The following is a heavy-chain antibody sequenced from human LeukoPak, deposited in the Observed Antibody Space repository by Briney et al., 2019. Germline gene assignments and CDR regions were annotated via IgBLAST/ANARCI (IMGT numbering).Heavy chain of an antibody. J-gene: IGHJ4*02. V-gene: IGHV1-24*01. D-gene: IGHD3-10*01. CDR1: GYTLTELS. CDR2: FDPEDGET. Sequence: GASVKVYCKVSGYTLTELSMHWVRQAPGKGLEWMGGFDPEDGETIYAQKFQGRVTMTEDTSTDTAYMELSSLRSEDTAVYYCATDQYGSGSYMFYWGQGTLVTVSS. CDR3: ATDQYGSGSYMFY.